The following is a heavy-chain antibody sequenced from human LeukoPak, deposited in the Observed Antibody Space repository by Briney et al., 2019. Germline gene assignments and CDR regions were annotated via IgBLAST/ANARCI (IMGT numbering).Heavy chain of an antibody. CDR2: ISSSSSYI. CDR3: ARIAQGGYCTNGVCQDAFDI. Sequence: PGGSLRLSCAASGFTFSSYSMNWVRQAPGKGLEWVSSISSSSSYIYYADSVKGRFTISRDNSKNTLYLQMNSLRAEDTAVYYCARIAQGGYCTNGVCQDAFDIWGQGTMVTVSS. V-gene: IGHV3-21*01. J-gene: IGHJ3*02. D-gene: IGHD2-8*01. CDR1: GFTFSSYS.